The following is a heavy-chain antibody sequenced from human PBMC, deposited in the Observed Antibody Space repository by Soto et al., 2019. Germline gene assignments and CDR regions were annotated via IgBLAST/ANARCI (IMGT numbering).Heavy chain of an antibody. CDR2: IIPMFGST. CDR3: TSITAPYYSYGMDV. CDR1: GGTFNNYA. J-gene: IGHJ6*02. D-gene: IGHD1-20*01. V-gene: IGHV1-69*06. Sequence: QVQLVQSGAEVKEPGSSVKVSCKASGGTFNNYAISWVRQAPGQGLEWMGGIIPMFGSTVYAPQFQGRVTSTEDRATSIAFMQSTSLRSEDTALYFWTSITAPYYSYGMDVWGQGTAVTVSS.